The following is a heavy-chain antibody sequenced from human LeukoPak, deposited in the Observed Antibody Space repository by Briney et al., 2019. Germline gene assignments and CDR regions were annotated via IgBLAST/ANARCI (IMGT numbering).Heavy chain of an antibody. CDR3: AKVVVPAARGVGWFDP. CDR2: IRYDGSNK. D-gene: IGHD2-2*01. Sequence: GGSLRLSCAASGFTFSSYGMHWVRQAPGKGLEWVAFIRYDGSNKYYADSVKGRFTISRDNSKNTLYLQMNSLRAEDTAVYYCAKVVVPAARGVGWFDPWGQGTLVTVSS. V-gene: IGHV3-30*02. J-gene: IGHJ5*02. CDR1: GFTFSSYG.